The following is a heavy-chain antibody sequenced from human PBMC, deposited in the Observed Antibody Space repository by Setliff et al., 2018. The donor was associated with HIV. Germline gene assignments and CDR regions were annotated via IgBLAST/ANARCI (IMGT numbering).Heavy chain of an antibody. CDR2: VSSSGTT. V-gene: IGHV4-59*01. CDR1: GGSITNKY. Sequence: PSETLSLTCAVSGGSITNKYWSWIRQPPGKGLEWLGYVSSSGTTNYTPSLESRLTISVDTSKNQVSLRLSSLTAADTAVYFCARVVSRREDRGTWMKLWLAPYYMDVWGKGTTGTVS. J-gene: IGHJ6*03. D-gene: IGHD3-10*01. CDR3: ARVVSRREDRGTWMKLWLAPYYMDV.